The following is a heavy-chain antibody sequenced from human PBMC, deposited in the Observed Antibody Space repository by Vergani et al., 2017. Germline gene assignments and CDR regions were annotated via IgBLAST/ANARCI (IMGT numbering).Heavy chain of an antibody. Sequence: EVQLVESGGGLVKRGGSLRLSCAASGFTFSSYSMNWVRQAPGKGLEWVSSISSSSSYIHYSDSLKGRFTISRDNAKSSLYLQMNSLRAEDTGVYYCARDRYYLGSESYPYFYYYGLDFWGQGTAVTVSS. V-gene: IGHV3-21*01. CDR1: GFTFSSYS. J-gene: IGHJ6*02. CDR3: ARDRYYLGSESYPYFYYYGLDF. CDR2: ISSSSSYI. D-gene: IGHD3-10*01.